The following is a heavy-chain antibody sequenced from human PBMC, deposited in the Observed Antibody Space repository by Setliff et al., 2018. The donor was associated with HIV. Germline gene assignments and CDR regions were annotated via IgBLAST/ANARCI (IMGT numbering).Heavy chain of an antibody. CDR2: IVPVFGPG. Sequence: SCKASGGTFRKDTITWVRQAPGQGLEWMGGIVPVFGPGNSAQKFQGRVTITADESTSTVYMEVSSLKSEDTAVYYCARATPGEHLVLHYWGQGTLVTVSS. CDR1: GGTFRKDT. D-gene: IGHD6-13*01. J-gene: IGHJ4*02. V-gene: IGHV1-69*01. CDR3: ARATPGEHLVLHY.